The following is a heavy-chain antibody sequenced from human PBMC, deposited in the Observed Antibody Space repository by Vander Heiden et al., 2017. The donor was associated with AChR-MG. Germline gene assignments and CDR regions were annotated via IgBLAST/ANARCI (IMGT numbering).Heavy chain of an antibody. CDR3: ARGYDYGDYVSWGGSSDFDY. CDR1: GFTFSSYS. V-gene: IGHV3-48*02. Sequence: GGLVQPGGSLRLSCAASGFTFSSYSMNWVRQAPGKGLEWVSYISSSSSTIYYADSVKGRFTISRDNAKNSLYLQMNSLRDEDTAVYYCARGYDYGDYVSWGGSSDFDYWGQGTLVTVSS. D-gene: IGHD4-17*01. J-gene: IGHJ4*02. CDR2: ISSSSSTI.